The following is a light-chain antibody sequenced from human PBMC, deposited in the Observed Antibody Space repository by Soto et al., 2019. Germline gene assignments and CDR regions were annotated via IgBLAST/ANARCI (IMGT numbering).Light chain of an antibody. V-gene: IGLV1-47*01. CDR2: RNN. J-gene: IGLJ2*01. CDR3: AAWYDSLSGPHVV. CDR1: SSNIGSNY. Sequence: QSVLTQPPSASGTPGQRVTVSCSGSSSNIGSNYVYWYQQLPGTAPKLLIYRNNQRPSGVPDRFSGSKSGTSASLAISGLRSEDEADYYCAAWYDSLSGPHVVFGGGTKVNVL.